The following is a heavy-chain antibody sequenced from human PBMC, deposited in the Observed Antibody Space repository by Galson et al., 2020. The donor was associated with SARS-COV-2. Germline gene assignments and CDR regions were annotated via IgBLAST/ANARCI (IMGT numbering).Heavy chain of an antibody. J-gene: IGHJ1*01. V-gene: IGHV4-39*01. CDR1: GGSISTSSYY. CDR2: IYYSGST. CDR3: ARSHCSSTSCYAVGCFQH. Sequence: TLSLTCTVSGGSISTSSYYWGWIRQPPGKGLEWIGSIYYSGSTYYNPSLKSRVTISVDTSKNQFSLKLSSVTAADTAVYYCARSHCSSTSCYAVGCFQHWGQGTLVTVSS. D-gene: IGHD2-2*01.